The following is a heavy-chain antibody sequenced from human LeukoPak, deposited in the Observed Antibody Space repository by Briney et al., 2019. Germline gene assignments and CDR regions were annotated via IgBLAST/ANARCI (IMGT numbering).Heavy chain of an antibody. D-gene: IGHD2-15*01. CDR1: GFTFSSYG. V-gene: IGHV3-7*01. CDR3: AREVDRSFGY. CDR2: INQESTET. Sequence: GGSLRLSCAASGFTFSSYGMHWVRQAPGKGLEWVANINQESTETYYVDSVRGRFTISRDNAKNSLSLQMNSLRVEDTAVYYCAREVDRSFGYWGQGNLVTVSS. J-gene: IGHJ4*02.